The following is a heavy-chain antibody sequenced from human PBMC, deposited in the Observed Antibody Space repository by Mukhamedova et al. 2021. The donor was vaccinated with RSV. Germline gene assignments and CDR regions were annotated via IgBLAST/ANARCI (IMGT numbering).Heavy chain of an antibody. D-gene: IGHD6-13*01. CDR3: ARVYSSSWNGAVDY. Sequence: VWVSRINSDGSSTSYADSVKGRFTISRDNAKNTLYLQMNSLRAEDTAVYYCARVYSSSWNGAVDYWGQGTLVTVSS. J-gene: IGHJ4*02. V-gene: IGHV3-74*01. CDR2: INSDGSST.